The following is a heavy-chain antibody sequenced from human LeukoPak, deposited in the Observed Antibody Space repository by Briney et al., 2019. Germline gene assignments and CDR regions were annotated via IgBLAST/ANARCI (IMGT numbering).Heavy chain of an antibody. Sequence: ASVKVSCKASGYTFTGYYMHWVRQAPGQGLEWMGWINPNSGGTNYAQKFQGRVTMTRDTSISTAYMELSRLRSDDTAVYYCARLGGYCSSTSCQDGEKNWGQGTLVTVSS. D-gene: IGHD2-2*01. J-gene: IGHJ4*02. CDR2: INPNSGGT. CDR1: GYTFTGYY. V-gene: IGHV1-2*02. CDR3: ARLGGYCSSTSCQDGEKN.